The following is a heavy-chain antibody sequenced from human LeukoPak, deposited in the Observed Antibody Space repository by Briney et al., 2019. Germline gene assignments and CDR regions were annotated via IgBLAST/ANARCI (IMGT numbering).Heavy chain of an antibody. D-gene: IGHD3-10*01. CDR2: IYYSGST. Sequence: PSETLSLTCTVSGGSISSSSYYWGWIRQPPGKGLEWIGSIYYSGSTYYNPSLKSRVTISVDTSKNQFSLKLSSVTAADTAVYYCARVISSGNPPDYWGQGTLVTVSS. J-gene: IGHJ4*02. V-gene: IGHV4-39*07. CDR3: ARVISSGNPPDY. CDR1: GGSISSSSYY.